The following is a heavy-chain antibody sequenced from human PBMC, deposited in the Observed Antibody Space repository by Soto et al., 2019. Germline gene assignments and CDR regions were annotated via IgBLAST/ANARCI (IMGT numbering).Heavy chain of an antibody. CDR3: ARGRYGDY. Sequence: QVHLVQSGAEVKKPGASVKVSCQGSGYAFTTYGITWVRQAPGQGLEWMGWISAHNGNTNYAQKLQGRVTVTRDTSTSIAYMELRSLRYDDTAVYYCARGRYGDYWGQGALVTGSS. D-gene: IGHD1-1*01. J-gene: IGHJ4*02. CDR1: GYAFTTYG. V-gene: IGHV1-18*01. CDR2: ISAHNGNT.